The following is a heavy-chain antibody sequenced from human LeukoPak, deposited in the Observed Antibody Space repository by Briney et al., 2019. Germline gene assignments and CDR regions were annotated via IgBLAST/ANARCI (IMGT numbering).Heavy chain of an antibody. CDR2: ISWNSGSI. D-gene: IGHD5-18*01. V-gene: IGHV3-9*01. CDR1: GFTFDDYA. J-gene: IGHJ4*02. Sequence: GRSLSLSCAASGFTFDDYAMHWVRQAPGKGLEWVSGISWNSGSIGYADSVKGRFTISRDNAKNSLYLQMNSLRAEDTALYYCAKAKEDTAMLGNFDYWGQGTLVTVSS. CDR3: AKAKEDTAMLGNFDY.